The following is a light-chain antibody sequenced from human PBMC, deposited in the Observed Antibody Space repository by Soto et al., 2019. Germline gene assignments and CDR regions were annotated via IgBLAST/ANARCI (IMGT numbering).Light chain of an antibody. CDR1: SSDVGSYNY. J-gene: IGLJ1*01. Sequence: QSALTEPASVSGSPGQSNTISCTGTSSDVGSYNYVSWYQQHPGKAPKLMIYEVSDRPSGISRRFSGSRSGNTASLTISGLQTEDEADYYCSSYTSSSTLFGTGTKVTVL. V-gene: IGLV2-14*01. CDR3: SSYTSSSTL. CDR2: EVS.